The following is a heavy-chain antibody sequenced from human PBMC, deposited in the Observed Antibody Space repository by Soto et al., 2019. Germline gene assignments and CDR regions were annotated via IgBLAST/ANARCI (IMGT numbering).Heavy chain of an antibody. Sequence: GGSLRLSCAASGFTFSSYSMNWVRQAPGKGLEWVSSISSSRSYIYYADSVKGRFTISRDNAKNSLYLQMNSLRAEGMAVYYCAGAEPLCSRSSCYTCFYYYYMDVWGKGTTVTVSS. D-gene: IGHD2-2*02. CDR2: ISSSRSYI. CDR1: GFTFSSYS. V-gene: IGHV3-21*01. CDR3: AGAEPLCSRSSCYTCFYYYYMDV. J-gene: IGHJ6*03.